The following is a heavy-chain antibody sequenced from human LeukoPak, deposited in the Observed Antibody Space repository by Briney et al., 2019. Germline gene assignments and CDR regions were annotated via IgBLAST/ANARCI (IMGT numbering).Heavy chain of an antibody. Sequence: PSETLSLTCTVSGGSISSSSYYWSWIRQPPGKGLEWIGYIYYSGSTNYNPSLKSRVTISVDTSKNQFSLKLSSVTAADTAVYYCARQMDTAMVTGHYYYYMDVWGKGTTVTVSS. J-gene: IGHJ6*03. CDR2: IYYSGST. D-gene: IGHD5-18*01. V-gene: IGHV4-61*05. CDR1: GGSISSSSYY. CDR3: ARQMDTAMVTGHYYYYMDV.